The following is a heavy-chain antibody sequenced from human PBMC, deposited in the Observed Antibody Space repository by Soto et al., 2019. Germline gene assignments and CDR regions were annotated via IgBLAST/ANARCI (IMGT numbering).Heavy chain of an antibody. Sequence: ASVKVSCKASGGTFSTFGISWVRQAPGQGLEWMGGIIPFFGTARYSQKFEDRITITADESTNTVYMDLRSLTSEDTAIYYCAKSAPMDAGDKYYYDFWGQGALVTVAS. CDR2: IIPFFGTA. D-gene: IGHD4-17*01. CDR3: AKSAPMDAGDKYYYDF. V-gene: IGHV1-69*13. CDR1: GGTFSTFG. J-gene: IGHJ4*02.